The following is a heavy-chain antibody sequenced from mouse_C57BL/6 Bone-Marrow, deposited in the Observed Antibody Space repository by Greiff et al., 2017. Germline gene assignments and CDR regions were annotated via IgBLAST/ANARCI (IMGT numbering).Heavy chain of an antibody. CDR2: IYPRSGNT. CDR3: VRWGEGGSPLAY. V-gene: IGHV1-81*01. CDR1: GYTFTSYG. J-gene: IGHJ3*01. D-gene: IGHD1-1*02. Sequence: QVQLQQSGAELARPGASVKLSCKASGYTFTSYGISWVKQRTGQGLEWIGEIYPRSGNTYYNEKFKGKATLTADKSASTAYMVLRSLTSEDSAVYSWVRWGEGGSPLAYWGQGTLVTVSA.